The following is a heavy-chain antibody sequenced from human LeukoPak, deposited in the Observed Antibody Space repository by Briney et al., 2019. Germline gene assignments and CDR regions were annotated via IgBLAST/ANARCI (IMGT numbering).Heavy chain of an antibody. CDR1: EFTFSSYG. CDR2: VGYDGSNK. V-gene: IGHV3-30*02. D-gene: IGHD2-2*01. J-gene: IGHJ1*01. CDR3: AKDQHPYCSTASCPHQYFHH. Sequence: GGSLRLSCAASEFTFSSYGMHWVRQAPGKGLEWVAFVGYDGSNKYYADSVKGRFTISRDNSKNTLYLQMNSLRPEDTAAYYCAKDQHPYCSTASCPHQYFHHWGQGTLVTVSS.